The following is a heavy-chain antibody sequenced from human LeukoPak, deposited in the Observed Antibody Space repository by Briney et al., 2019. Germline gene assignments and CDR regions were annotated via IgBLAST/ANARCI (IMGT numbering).Heavy chain of an antibody. Sequence: PGRSLRLSCAASGFTFSSYGMHWVRQAPGKGLEWVAVIWYDGSNKYYADSVKGRFTISRDNSKNTLYLQMNSLRAEDTAVYYCARDYNIEVVPAAAVLYYYYGMDVWGQGTTVTVSS. CDR3: ARDYNIEVVPAAAVLYYYYGMDV. J-gene: IGHJ6*02. D-gene: IGHD2-2*01. CDR1: GFTFSSYG. CDR2: IWYDGSNK. V-gene: IGHV3-33*01.